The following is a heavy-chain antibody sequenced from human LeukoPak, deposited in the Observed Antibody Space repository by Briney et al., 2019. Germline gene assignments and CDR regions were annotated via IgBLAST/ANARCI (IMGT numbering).Heavy chain of an antibody. V-gene: IGHV5-51*01. CDR1: GYTFIRAW. D-gene: IGHD5-18*01. J-gene: IGHJ4*02. CDR3: ATGGIYSSNFDY. CDR2: IYPGDSET. Sequence: ESLKISCKGSGYTFIRAWIGCVRQMPGKRLEWMGIIYPGDSETRYSPSFQGQVTISVDKSISTAYLQWSSLKASDTAVYYCATGGIYSSNFDYWGQGTLVTVSS.